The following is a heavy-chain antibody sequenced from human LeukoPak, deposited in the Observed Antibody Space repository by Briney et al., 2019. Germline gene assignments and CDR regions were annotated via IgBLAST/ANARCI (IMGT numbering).Heavy chain of an antibody. Sequence: GAPVKVSCKASGYTFTSYYMHWVRQAPGQGLEWMGIINPSGGSTSYAQKFQGRVTMTRDTSTSTVYMELSSLRSEDTAVYYCARDGGSVPVAGPLTMYGMDVWGQETTVTVSS. D-gene: IGHD6-19*01. CDR2: INPSGGST. V-gene: IGHV1-46*01. CDR3: ARDGGSVPVAGPLTMYGMDV. J-gene: IGHJ6*02. CDR1: GYTFTSYY.